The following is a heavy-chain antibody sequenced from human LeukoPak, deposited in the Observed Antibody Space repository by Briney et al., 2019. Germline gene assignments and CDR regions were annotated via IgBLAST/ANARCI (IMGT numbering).Heavy chain of an antibody. CDR2: INYSGST. CDR1: GGSVSSGSYY. V-gene: IGHV4-61*01. Sequence: KASETLSLTCTVCGGSVSSGSYYWSWIRQPPGKGLEWIGYINYSGSTNYNPALKSRVTISVDTSKNQFSLKLSSVSAADTAVYYCARGNVGELLWAAHFDYWGQGTLVTVSS. CDR3: ARGNVGELLWAAHFDY. D-gene: IGHD3-10*01. J-gene: IGHJ4*02.